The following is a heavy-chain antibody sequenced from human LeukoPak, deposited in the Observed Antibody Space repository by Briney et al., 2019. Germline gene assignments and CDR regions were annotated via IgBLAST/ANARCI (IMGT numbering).Heavy chain of an antibody. J-gene: IGHJ4*02. V-gene: IGHV3-21*01. CDR1: GFTFSSYS. CDR3: ARDLDLIYCSSTSCSLFDY. CDR2: ISSSSSYI. D-gene: IGHD2-2*01. Sequence: GGFLRLSCAASGFTFSSYSMNWVRQAPGKGLEWVSSISSSSSYIYYADSVKGRFTISRDSAKNSLYLQMNSLRVEETAVYYCARDLDLIYCSSTSCSLFDYWGQGTLVTVSS.